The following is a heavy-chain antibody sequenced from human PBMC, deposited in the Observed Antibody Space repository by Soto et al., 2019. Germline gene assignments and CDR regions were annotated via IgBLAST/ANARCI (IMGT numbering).Heavy chain of an antibody. V-gene: IGHV1-69*13. D-gene: IGHD2-15*01. Sequence: ASVKVSCKASGGTFSSYSISWVLQAPGQGLEWMGGIIPIFGTANYAQKFQGRVTITADESTSTAYMELSSLRSEDTAVYYCAGGYCSGGSCYDTFDYWGQGTLVTVSS. CDR1: GGTFSSYS. CDR3: AGGYCSGGSCYDTFDY. CDR2: IIPIFGTA. J-gene: IGHJ4*02.